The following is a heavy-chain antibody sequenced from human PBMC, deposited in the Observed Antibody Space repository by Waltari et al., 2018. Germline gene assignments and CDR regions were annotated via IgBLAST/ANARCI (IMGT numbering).Heavy chain of an antibody. CDR2: IYYSGST. V-gene: IGHV4-39*07. D-gene: IGHD1-26*01. Sequence: QLQLQESGPGLVKPSETLSLTCTVSGGSISSSSYYWGWIRQPPGKGLEWIGSIYYSGSTYYNPSLKSRVTISVDTSKNQFSLKLSSVTAADTAVYYCARDGREDGQYFDYWGQGTLVTVSS. J-gene: IGHJ4*02. CDR1: GGSISSSSYY. CDR3: ARDGREDGQYFDY.